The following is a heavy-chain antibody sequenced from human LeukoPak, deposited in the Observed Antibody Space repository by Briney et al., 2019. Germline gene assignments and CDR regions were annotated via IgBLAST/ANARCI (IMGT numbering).Heavy chain of an antibody. CDR2: IYTSGTT. Sequence: SQTLSLTCSVSGGSISSGSYYWNWIRQPAGKGLDWIGRIYTSGTTNYNPSLKSRVSISMDPSKNQFSLKLSSVTAADTAVYYCGRGWELQTFDFWGQGTLVTVSS. CDR3: GRGWELQTFDF. V-gene: IGHV4-61*02. J-gene: IGHJ4*02. D-gene: IGHD1-26*01. CDR1: GGSISSGSYY.